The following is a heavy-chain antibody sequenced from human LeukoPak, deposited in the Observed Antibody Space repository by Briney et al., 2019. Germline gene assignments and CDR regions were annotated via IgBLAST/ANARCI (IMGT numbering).Heavy chain of an antibody. V-gene: IGHV4-34*01. CDR2: INHSGST. Sequence: SETLSLTCAVYGGSFSGYYWSWIRQPPGKGLEWIGKINHSGSTNYNPSLKSRVTISVDTSKNQFSLKLSSVTAADTAVYYCARGPPFHDYGENNNWFDPWGQGTLVIVSS. J-gene: IGHJ5*02. D-gene: IGHD4-17*01. CDR3: ARGPPFHDYGENNNWFDP. CDR1: GGSFSGYY.